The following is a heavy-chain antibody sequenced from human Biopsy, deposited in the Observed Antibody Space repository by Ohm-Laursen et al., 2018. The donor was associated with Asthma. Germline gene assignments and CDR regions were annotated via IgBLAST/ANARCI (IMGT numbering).Heavy chain of an antibody. J-gene: IGHJ5*02. V-gene: IGHV1-2*06. Sequence: ASVKVSCKAFGYPFIGYHIHWMRQDPGQGPEWMGRINSNSGATNYAQKFQGRVTMTRDTSISTAYMEVSRLRSDDTAVYYCARGQISAGARWFDPWGQGTLFTVSS. CDR1: GYPFIGYH. CDR2: INSNSGAT. CDR3: ARGQISAGARWFDP. D-gene: IGHD6-13*01.